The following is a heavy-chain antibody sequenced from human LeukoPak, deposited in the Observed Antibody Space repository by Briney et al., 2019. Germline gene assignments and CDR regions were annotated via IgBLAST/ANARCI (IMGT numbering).Heavy chain of an antibody. Sequence: AGGSLRLSCAASGFTFGSYWMSWVRQAPGKRLDWVATIKEDGSDKYYVDSVKGRFTISRDNVKKSVYLQMNSLRAEDTAVYFCARDPGIAAALDYWGQGTLVTVSP. CDR3: ARDPGIAAALDY. CDR1: GFTFGSYW. D-gene: IGHD6-13*01. V-gene: IGHV3-7*05. CDR2: IKEDGSDK. J-gene: IGHJ4*02.